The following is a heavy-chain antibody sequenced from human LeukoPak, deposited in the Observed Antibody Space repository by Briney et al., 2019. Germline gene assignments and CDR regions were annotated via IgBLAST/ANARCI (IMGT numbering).Heavy chain of an antibody. CDR2: SMPILGIA. J-gene: IGHJ6*02. V-gene: IGHV1-69*04. CDR3: ARRTDIVVVPAASFYGMDV. D-gene: IGHD2-2*01. CDR1: GGTFSSYA. Sequence: SVKVSCKASGGTFSSYAISWVRQAPGQGLEWMGRSMPILGIANYAQKFQGRVTITADKSTSTAYMELSSLRSEDTAVYYCARRTDIVVVPAASFYGMDVWGQGTTVTVSS.